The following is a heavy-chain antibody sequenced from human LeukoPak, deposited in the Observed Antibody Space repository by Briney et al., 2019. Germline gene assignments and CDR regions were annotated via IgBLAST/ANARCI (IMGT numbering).Heavy chain of an antibody. J-gene: IGHJ6*02. CDR3: ARQGGMGVRGVIYYYYYGMDV. V-gene: IGHV4-39*01. CDR1: GGSISSSSYY. CDR2: IYYSGST. D-gene: IGHD3-10*01. Sequence: SETLSLTCTVSGGSISSSSYYWGWIREPPGKGLEWFGSIYYSGSTYYNPSLKSRVTISVDTSKNQFSLKLSSVTAADPAVYYCARQGGMGVRGVIYYYYYGMDVWGQGTTVTVSS.